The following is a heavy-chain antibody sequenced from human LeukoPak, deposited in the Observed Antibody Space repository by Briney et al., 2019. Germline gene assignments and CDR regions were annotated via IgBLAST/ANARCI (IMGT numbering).Heavy chain of an antibody. J-gene: IGHJ5*01. Sequence: SETLSLTCTVSGGSISSSSYYWGWIRQPPGKGLEWIGSIYHSGSTNYNPSLKSRVTISVDTSKNQFSLKLSSVTAADTAVYYCVRHQYYYGAGSYYVFDSWGQGTLVTVSS. V-gene: IGHV4-39*01. CDR3: VRHQYYYGAGSYYVFDS. D-gene: IGHD3-10*01. CDR2: IYHSGST. CDR1: GGSISSSSYY.